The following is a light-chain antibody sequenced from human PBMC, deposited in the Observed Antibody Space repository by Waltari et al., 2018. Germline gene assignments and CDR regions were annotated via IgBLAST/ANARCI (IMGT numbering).Light chain of an antibody. J-gene: IGLJ2*01. V-gene: IGLV4-69*01. Sequence: LTQSPSASASLGASVTLTCTLSDGHSNYAIAWHQQQPGKGPRYLMKVNNDGSHNKGDGIPDRFSGSSSGTERYLTISSLQSDDEADYFCQTWDTGIVLFGGGTRLTVL. CDR1: DGHSNYA. CDR2: VNNDGSH. CDR3: QTWDTGIVL.